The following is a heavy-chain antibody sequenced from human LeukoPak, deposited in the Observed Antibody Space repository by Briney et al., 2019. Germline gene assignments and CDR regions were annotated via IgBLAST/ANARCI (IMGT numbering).Heavy chain of an antibody. D-gene: IGHD4-17*01. V-gene: IGHV3-23*01. CDR3: AKDGVTTPYYFDC. Sequence: GGSLRLSCAASGFTFSSYAMSWVRQAPGKGLDWVSSIIDSGDSSAYADSVKGRFIISRDNSNNMLYLQMNSLRAEDTAVYYCAKDGVTTPYYFDCWGQGTLVTVSS. J-gene: IGHJ4*02. CDR2: IIDSGDSS. CDR1: GFTFSSYA.